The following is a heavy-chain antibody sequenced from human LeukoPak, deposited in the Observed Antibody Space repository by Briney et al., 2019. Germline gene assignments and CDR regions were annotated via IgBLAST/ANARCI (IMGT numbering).Heavy chain of an antibody. J-gene: IGHJ4*02. V-gene: IGHV3-30-3*01. Sequence: GGSLRLSCAASGFTFSSYAMHWVRQAPGKGLEWVAVISYDGSNKYYADSVKGRFTISRDNSKNTLYLQMNSLRAEDTAVYYCARDWAGRGLLFGYFDYWGQGTLVTVSS. CDR3: ARDWAGRGLLFGYFDY. CDR2: ISYDGSNK. CDR1: GFTFSSYA. D-gene: IGHD2-21*02.